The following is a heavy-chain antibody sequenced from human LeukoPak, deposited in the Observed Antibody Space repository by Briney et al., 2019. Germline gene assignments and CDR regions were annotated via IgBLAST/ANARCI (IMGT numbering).Heavy chain of an antibody. Sequence: GGSLRLSCAAAGFTFTNYDMHWVRQATGRGLEWVSAIGIRGDTYYPGSVKGRFTISRENAKSSLYLQMNSLRAEDTAVYYCARGGIQVSGIDEIDHWGQGTLVTVSS. D-gene: IGHD5-18*01. CDR2: IGIRGDT. CDR1: GFTFTNYD. CDR3: ARGGIQVSGIDEIDH. V-gene: IGHV3-13*01. J-gene: IGHJ4*02.